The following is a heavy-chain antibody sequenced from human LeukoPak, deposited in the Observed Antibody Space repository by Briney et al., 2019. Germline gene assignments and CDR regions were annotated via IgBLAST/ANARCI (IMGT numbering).Heavy chain of an antibody. CDR2: IIPIFGTA. J-gene: IGHJ5*02. CDR3: ARGTCSGGSCYSAPSNWFDP. CDR1: GYTFTTYY. D-gene: IGHD2-15*01. Sequence: SVKVSCKASGYTFTTYYMHWVRQAPGQGLEWMGGIIPIFGTANYAQKFQGRVTITADESTSTAYMELSSLRSEDTAVYYCARGTCSGGSCYSAPSNWFDPWGQGTLVTVSS. V-gene: IGHV1-69*13.